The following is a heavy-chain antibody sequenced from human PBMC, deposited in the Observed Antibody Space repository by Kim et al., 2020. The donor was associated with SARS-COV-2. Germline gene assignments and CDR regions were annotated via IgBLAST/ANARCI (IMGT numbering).Heavy chain of an antibody. CDR1: GYTFTGNY. J-gene: IGHJ5*02. V-gene: IGHV1-2*06. Sequence: ASVKVSCKASGYTFTGNYIHWVRRAPGQGLEWVGRINPNSGGIKYAQKLQGRLTLTTDTSITTAYMDLSKLRSDDTAVYFCAVAQSLSFDPWGQGTLVTVSS. CDR2: INPNSGGI. CDR3: AVAQSLSFDP.